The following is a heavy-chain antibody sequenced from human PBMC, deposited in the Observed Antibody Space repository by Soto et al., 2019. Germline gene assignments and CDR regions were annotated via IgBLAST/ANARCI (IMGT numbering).Heavy chain of an antibody. D-gene: IGHD3-22*01. CDR2: IYYSGST. Sequence: HVQLQESGPGLVKPSETLSLTCIVSGGSISNYYWSWIRQPPGKGLEWSGYIYYSGSTNYNPSLKSTVTISVDRSKNQFSLRLTSLTAADTAVYYCARQEEDSYDYYGLDVWGQGTTVTVSS. V-gene: IGHV4-59*08. J-gene: IGHJ6*02. CDR1: GGSISNYY. CDR3: ARQEEDSYDYYGLDV.